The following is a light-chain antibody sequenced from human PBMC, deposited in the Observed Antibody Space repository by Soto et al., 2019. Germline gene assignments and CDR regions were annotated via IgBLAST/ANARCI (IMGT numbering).Light chain of an antibody. CDR2: GAS. CDR1: QGVSSSY. J-gene: IGKJ4*01. Sequence: EIVLTQSPGTLSLSPGETATLSCRASQGVSSSYLTWYQQRPGRAPRLLIYGASSRAAGIPDRFSGSGSGTDFTLTISSLQSEDSAVYYCQQYNDLVTFGGGTKVEIK. V-gene: IGKV3-20*01. CDR3: QQYNDLVT.